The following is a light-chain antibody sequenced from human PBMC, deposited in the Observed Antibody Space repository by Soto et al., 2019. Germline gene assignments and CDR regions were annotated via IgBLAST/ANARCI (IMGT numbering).Light chain of an antibody. CDR2: DAS. Sequence: EIVLTQSPATLSLFPGERATLSCRASQSVSSYLAWYQQKPGQAPRLLLYDASNRATGIPARFSGSGSGTDFTLTISSLEPEDFAVYYCQQRSNWITFGQGTRREIE. CDR1: QSVSSY. CDR3: QQRSNWIT. J-gene: IGKJ5*01. V-gene: IGKV3-11*01.